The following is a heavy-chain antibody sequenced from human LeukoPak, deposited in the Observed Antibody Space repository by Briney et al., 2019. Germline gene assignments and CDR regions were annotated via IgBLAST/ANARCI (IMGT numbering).Heavy chain of an antibody. Sequence: GASVKVSCKASGGTFSSYAISWVRQAPGQGLEWMGGIIPIFGTANYAQKFQGRVTITTDESTSTAYMELSSLRSEDTAVYYCATETLVVVPAGRQTPIYYYYMDVWGKGTTVTVSS. CDR2: IIPIFGTA. J-gene: IGHJ6*03. CDR1: GGTFSSYA. D-gene: IGHD2-2*01. CDR3: ATETLVVVPAGRQTPIYYYYMDV. V-gene: IGHV1-69*05.